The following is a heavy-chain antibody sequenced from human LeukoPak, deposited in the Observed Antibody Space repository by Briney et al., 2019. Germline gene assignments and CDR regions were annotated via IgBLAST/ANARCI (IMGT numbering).Heavy chain of an antibody. J-gene: IGHJ5*02. CDR2: IYTSGST. V-gene: IGHV4-4*07. D-gene: IGHD2-2*02. CDR1: GGSISSYY. Sequence: SETLSLTCTVSGGSISSYYWSWIRQPAGKGLEWIGRIYTSGSTNYNPSLKSRVTMSVDTSKNQFSLKLSSVTAADTAVYYCARLVYCSSTSCYTNWFDPWGQGTLVTISS. CDR3: ARLVYCSSTSCYTNWFDP.